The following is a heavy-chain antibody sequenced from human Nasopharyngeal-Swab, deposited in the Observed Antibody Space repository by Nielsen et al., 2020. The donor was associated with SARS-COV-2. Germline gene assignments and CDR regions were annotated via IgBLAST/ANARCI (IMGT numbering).Heavy chain of an antibody. Sequence: WIRQPPGQGLEWIGSIYYSGSTYYNPSLKSRVTISVDTSKNQFSLKLSSVTAADTAVYYCASGGAPYYYDSSGHASGGALAMTQAFDIWGQGTMVTVSS. J-gene: IGHJ3*02. D-gene: IGHD3-22*01. CDR3: ASGGAPYYYDSSGHASGGALAMTQAFDI. CDR2: IYYSGST. V-gene: IGHV4-39*07.